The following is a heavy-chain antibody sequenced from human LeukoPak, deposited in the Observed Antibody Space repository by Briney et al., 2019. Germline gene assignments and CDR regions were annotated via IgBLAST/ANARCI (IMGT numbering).Heavy chain of an antibody. Sequence: SETLSLTCAVYGGSFSGYYWSWIRQPPGKGLEWIGEINHSGSTNYNPSLKSRVTISVDTSKNQFSLKLSSVTAADTAVYYCARDVRGNSAWYFDLWGRGTLVTVSS. D-gene: IGHD4-23*01. V-gene: IGHV4-34*01. CDR3: ARDVRGNSAWYFDL. CDR2: INHSGST. J-gene: IGHJ2*01. CDR1: GGSFSGYY.